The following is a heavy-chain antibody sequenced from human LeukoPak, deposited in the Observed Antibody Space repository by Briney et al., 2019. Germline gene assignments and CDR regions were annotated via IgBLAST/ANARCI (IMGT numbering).Heavy chain of an antibody. J-gene: IGHJ4*02. V-gene: IGHV4-39*01. Sequence: SETLSLTCTVSGGSISSSSYYWGWIRQPPGKGLEWIGSIYYSGGTYYNPSLKSRVTISVDTSKNQFSLKLSSVTAADTAVYYCARHDWRGGSYLGFVYWGQGTLVTVSS. CDR3: ARHDWRGGSYLGFVY. D-gene: IGHD1-26*01. CDR2: IYYSGGT. CDR1: GGSISSSSYY.